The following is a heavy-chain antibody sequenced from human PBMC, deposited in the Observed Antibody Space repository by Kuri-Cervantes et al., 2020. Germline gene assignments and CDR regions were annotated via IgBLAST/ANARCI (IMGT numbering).Heavy chain of an antibody. D-gene: IGHD1-26*01. V-gene: IGHV4-59*01. Sequence: GSLRLSCAASGFTFSDYSMNWVRQAPGKGLEWIAYIYYRGNTNYNPSLKSRVTMSVDMSKNQFSLKLSSVTAADTAIYFCARFRMGVAFDFWGQGTMVTVSS. J-gene: IGHJ3*01. CDR2: IYYRGNT. CDR3: ARFRMGVAFDF. CDR1: GFTFSDYS.